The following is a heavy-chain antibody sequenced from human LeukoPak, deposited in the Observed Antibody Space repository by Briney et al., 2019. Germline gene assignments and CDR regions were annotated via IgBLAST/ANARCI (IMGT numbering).Heavy chain of an antibody. V-gene: IGHV4-31*03. CDR1: GGSISSGGYY. CDR3: ARSPYCSSTSCYGMDV. D-gene: IGHD2-2*01. J-gene: IGHJ6*02. CDR2: IYASGST. Sequence: SETLSLTCTVSGGSISSGGYYWSWIRQYPGKGLEWFGYIYASGSTYYNPSLKSRVTISVDTSKNQFSLKVSSVTAADTAVYFCARSPYCSSTSCYGMDVWGQGTTVTVAS.